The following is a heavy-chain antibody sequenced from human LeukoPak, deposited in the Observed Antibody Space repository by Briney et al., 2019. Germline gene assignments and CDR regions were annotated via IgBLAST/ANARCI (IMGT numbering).Heavy chain of an antibody. CDR1: GFTFSDYY. Sequence: GGSLRLSCAASGFTFSDYYMSWIRQAPGKGLEWVSYSSSSGSYTNYADSVKGRFTISRDNAKNSLYLQMNSLRAEDTAVYYCARVVGLVRRWSLDYWGQGTLVTVSS. D-gene: IGHD6-6*01. J-gene: IGHJ4*02. CDR3: ARVVGLVRRWSLDY. CDR2: SSSSGSYT. V-gene: IGHV3-11*06.